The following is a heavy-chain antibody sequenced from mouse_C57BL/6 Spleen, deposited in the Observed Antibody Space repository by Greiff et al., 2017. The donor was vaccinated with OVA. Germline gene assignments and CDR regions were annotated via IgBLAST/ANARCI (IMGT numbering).Heavy chain of an antibody. D-gene: IGHD1-1*01. Sequence: DVKLVESGGGLVQSGRSLRLSCATSGFTFSDFYMEWVRQAPGKGLEWIAASRNKANDYTTEYSASVKGRFIVSRDTSQSILYLQMNALRAEDTAIYYCARDAFPDYYGSSYGYFDVWGTGTTVTVSS. CDR3: ARDAFPDYYGSSYGYFDV. V-gene: IGHV7-1*01. J-gene: IGHJ1*03. CDR2: SRNKANDYTT. CDR1: GFTFSDFY.